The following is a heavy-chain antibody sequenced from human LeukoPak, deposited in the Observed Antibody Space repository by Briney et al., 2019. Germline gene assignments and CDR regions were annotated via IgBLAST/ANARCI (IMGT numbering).Heavy chain of an antibody. CDR2: TYYSGST. CDR3: ARDSAVRGVILAFDP. Sequence: SETLSLTCTVSGASISSSSYYWGWIRQPPGKGLEWIGSTYYSGSTYYNPSLKSRVTISVDTSKNQFSLKLSSVTAADTAVYYCARDSAVRGVILAFDPWGQGTLVTVSS. J-gene: IGHJ5*02. V-gene: IGHV4-39*07. CDR1: GASISSSSYY. D-gene: IGHD3-10*01.